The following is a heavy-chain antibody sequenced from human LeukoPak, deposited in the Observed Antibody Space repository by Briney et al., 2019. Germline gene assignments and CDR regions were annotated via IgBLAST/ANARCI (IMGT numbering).Heavy chain of an antibody. CDR3: ARSGRTRDFDY. Sequence: GGSLRLSCAASGFTFSSYEMNWVRQAPGKGLEWVSYISSSGSTIYYADSVKGRFTISRDNAKNSLYLQMNSLRAEDTAVYYCARSGRTRDFDYWGQGTLVTVSS. CDR2: ISSSGSTI. J-gene: IGHJ4*02. CDR1: GFTFSSYE. V-gene: IGHV3-48*03. D-gene: IGHD1-14*01.